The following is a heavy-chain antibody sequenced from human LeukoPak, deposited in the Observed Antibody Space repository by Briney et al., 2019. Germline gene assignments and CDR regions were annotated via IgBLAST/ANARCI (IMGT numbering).Heavy chain of an antibody. D-gene: IGHD2-2*01. CDR1: GFTFSSYE. CDR3: AREERVPAAIPYYYGMDV. Sequence: GGSLRLSCAASGFTFSSYEMNWVHQAPGKGLEWVSYISSSGSTIYYADSVKGRFTISRDNAKNSLYLQMNSLRAEDTAVYYCAREERVPAAIPYYYGMDVWGQGTTVTVSS. J-gene: IGHJ6*02. V-gene: IGHV3-48*03. CDR2: ISSSGSTI.